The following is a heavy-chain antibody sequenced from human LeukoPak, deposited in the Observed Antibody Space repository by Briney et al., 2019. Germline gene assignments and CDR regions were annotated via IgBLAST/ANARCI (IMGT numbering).Heavy chain of an antibody. J-gene: IGHJ3*02. D-gene: IGHD5/OR15-5a*01. V-gene: IGHV4-59*01. CDR1: GGSISSYY. Sequence: PSETLSLTCTVSGGSISSYYWSWIRQPPGKGLEWIGYIYYSGSTNYNPSLKSRVTISVDTSKNQCSLKLISVTAADTAVYYWASGGTGIVYGDAFDIWGQGTMFTVSS. CDR2: IYYSGST. CDR3: ASGGTGIVYGDAFDI.